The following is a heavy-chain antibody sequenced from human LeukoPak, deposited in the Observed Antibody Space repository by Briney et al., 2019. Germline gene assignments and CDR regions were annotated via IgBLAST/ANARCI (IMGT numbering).Heavy chain of an antibody. CDR1: GGSISSYY. CDR3: ARLLRVGYCSTTTCNWFDP. Sequence: SETLSLTCTVSGGSISSYYWSWIRQPAGKGLEWIGRIYTSGSTNYNPSLKSRVTMSVDTSKNQFSLKLSSVTAADTAVYYCARLLRVGYCSTTTCNWFDPWGQGTLVTVSS. V-gene: IGHV4-4*07. D-gene: IGHD2-2*03. CDR2: IYTSGST. J-gene: IGHJ5*02.